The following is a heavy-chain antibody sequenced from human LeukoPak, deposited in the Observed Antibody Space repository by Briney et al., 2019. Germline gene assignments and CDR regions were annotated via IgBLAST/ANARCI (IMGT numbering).Heavy chain of an antibody. CDR2: IIPIFGTA. CDR1: GCTFSSYA. J-gene: IGHJ4*02. CDR3: ARSPDAGSRFDY. V-gene: IGHV1-69*13. Sequence: ASVKVSCKASGCTFSSYAISWVRQAPGQGLEWMGGIIPIFGTANYAQKFQGRVTITADESTSTAYMELSSLGSEDTAVYYCARSPDAGSRFDYWGQGTLVTVSS.